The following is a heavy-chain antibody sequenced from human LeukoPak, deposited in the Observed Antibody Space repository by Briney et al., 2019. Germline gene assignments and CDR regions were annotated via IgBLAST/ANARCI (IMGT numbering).Heavy chain of an antibody. CDR3: ARRWVYDKRAFDA. V-gene: IGHV4-59*08. D-gene: IGHD3-16*01. J-gene: IGHJ3*01. CDR2: IYYTGTT. Sequence: SETLSLTCTVSGGSISGTYYWGWIRQPPGKGLEWIGYIYYTGTTDSNPSLKSRVTISLDTSKNQFSLNLSSVTAADTAVYYCARRWVYDKRAFDAWGQGTMVTVSS. CDR1: GGSISGTYY.